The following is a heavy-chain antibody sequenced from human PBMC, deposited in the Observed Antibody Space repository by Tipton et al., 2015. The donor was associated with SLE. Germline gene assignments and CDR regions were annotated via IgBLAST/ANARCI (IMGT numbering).Heavy chain of an antibody. CDR1: GFTFSSYG. CDR3: AKDWGGATPYY. CDR2: ISYDGSNK. J-gene: IGHJ4*02. Sequence: RSLRLSCAASGFTFSSYGMHWVRRAPGKGLEWVAVISYDGSNKYYADSVKGRFTISRDNSKNTLYLQMNSLRAEDTAVYYCAKDWGGATPYYWGQGTLVTVSS. V-gene: IGHV3-30*18. D-gene: IGHD1-26*01.